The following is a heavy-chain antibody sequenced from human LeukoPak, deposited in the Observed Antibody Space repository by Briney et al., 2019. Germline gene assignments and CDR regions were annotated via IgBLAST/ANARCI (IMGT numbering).Heavy chain of an antibody. V-gene: IGHV1-18*01. CDR2: ISAYNGNT. CDR3: ARVVPSLYDSSGYYDYYFDY. Sequence: ASVKVSCKASGYTFTSYGISWVRQAPGQGLEWMGWISAYNGNTNYAQKLQGRVTMTTDTSTSTAYMELRRLRSDDTAVYYCARVVPSLYDSSGYYDYYFDYWGQGTLVTVSS. J-gene: IGHJ4*02. D-gene: IGHD3-22*01. CDR1: GYTFTSYG.